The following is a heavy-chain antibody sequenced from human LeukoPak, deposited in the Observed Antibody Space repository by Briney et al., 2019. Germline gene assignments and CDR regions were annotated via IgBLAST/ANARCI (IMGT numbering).Heavy chain of an antibody. V-gene: IGHV3-21*03. J-gene: IGHJ4*02. D-gene: IGHD3-9*01. CDR3: ARARYYDISPGYRYFDY. Sequence: KPGGSLRLSCAASGFTFRSYSMHWVRQAPGKGLEWVSYISRGSDNIYYADSVKGRFTISRDNAKNSLFQQMNTLRADDTAKYYCARARYYDISPGYRYFDYWGQGTLVTVSS. CDR1: GFTFRSYS. CDR2: ISRGSDNI.